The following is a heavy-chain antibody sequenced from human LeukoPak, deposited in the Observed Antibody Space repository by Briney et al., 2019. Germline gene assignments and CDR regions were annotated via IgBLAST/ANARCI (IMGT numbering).Heavy chain of an antibody. CDR2: ISGSGGST. J-gene: IGHJ4*02. CDR3: AVPMVRGVIIKGAHFDY. Sequence: GGSLRLSCAASGFTFSSYAMSWVRQAPGKGLEWVSAISGSGGSTYYADSVKGRFTISRDNSKNTLYLQMNSLRAEDTAVYYCAVPMVRGVIIKGAHFDYWGQGTLVTVSS. CDR1: GFTFSSYA. D-gene: IGHD3-10*01. V-gene: IGHV3-23*01.